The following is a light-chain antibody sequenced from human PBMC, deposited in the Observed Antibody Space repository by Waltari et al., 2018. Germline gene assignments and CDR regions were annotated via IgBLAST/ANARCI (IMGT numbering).Light chain of an antibody. CDR2: DKN. CDR1: SLRRYY. J-gene: IGLJ2*01. CDR3: HSRDASGVGGS. V-gene: IGLV3-19*01. Sequence: SSELPQDPAVSVALGQTVRITCQGDSLRRYYASWYQQRPGQAPILVMYDKNNRPPGVPDRFSGSNSHNTASLTITGAQAEDEASYYCHSRDASGVGGSFGGGTKLTVL.